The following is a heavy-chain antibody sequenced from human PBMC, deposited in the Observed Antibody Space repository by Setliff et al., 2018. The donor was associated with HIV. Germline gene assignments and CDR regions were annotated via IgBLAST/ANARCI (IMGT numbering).Heavy chain of an antibody. CDR3: ARAYYHHSGGYWSTDYYYSYMDV. D-gene: IGHD3-22*01. J-gene: IGHJ6*03. CDR1: GFTFSSYS. Sequence: GGSLRLSCAASGFTFSSYSMNWVRQAPGKGLEWLSYISSTSSNIYYVDSVKGRFTISRDNAKNSLYLQMNSLRAEDTAVYYCARAYYHHSGGYWSTDYYYSYMDVWGKGTTVTVSS. V-gene: IGHV3-48*04. CDR2: ISSTSSNI.